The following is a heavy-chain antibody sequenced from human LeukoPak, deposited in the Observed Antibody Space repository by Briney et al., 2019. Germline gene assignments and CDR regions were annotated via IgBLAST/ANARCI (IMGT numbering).Heavy chain of an antibody. Sequence: SETLSLTCTVSGGSISSGSYYWSWIRQPAGKGLEWIGRIYTSGSTNYNPSLKSRVTISVDTSKNQFSLKLSSVTAADTAVYYCARSRIDILTGFNYWGQGTLVTVSS. J-gene: IGHJ4*02. CDR2: IYTSGST. V-gene: IGHV4-61*02. CDR3: ARSRIDILTGFNY. D-gene: IGHD3-9*01. CDR1: GGSISSGSYY.